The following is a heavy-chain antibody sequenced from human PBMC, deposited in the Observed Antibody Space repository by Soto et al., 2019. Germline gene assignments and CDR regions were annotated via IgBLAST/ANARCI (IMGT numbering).Heavy chain of an antibody. J-gene: IGHJ4*02. Sequence: GGSLRLSCADSGFIDTSNYMSWVRQAPGKGLEWVSVIYSDGTTNYAESVKGRFTISRDNSKKTVVLKMRSLRAEDTGVYYCAKGGPGASSGLFESWGQGTLVTVSS. CDR2: IYSDGTT. CDR1: GFIDTSNY. V-gene: IGHV3-53*01. D-gene: IGHD3-10*01. CDR3: AKGGPGASSGLFES.